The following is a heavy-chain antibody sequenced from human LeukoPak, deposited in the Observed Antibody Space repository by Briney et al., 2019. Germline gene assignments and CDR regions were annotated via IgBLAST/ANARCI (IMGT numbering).Heavy chain of an antibody. D-gene: IGHD3-10*01. CDR1: GGSISSYY. CDR2: IYTSGST. J-gene: IGHJ6*02. CDR3: ARDFLDYYGSGSYYHYYYGMDV. Sequence: KASETLSLTCTVSGGSISSYYWSWIRQPAGKGLEWIGRIYTSGSTNYSPSLKSRVTMSVDTSKNQFSLKLSSVTAADTAVYYCARDFLDYYGSGSYYHYYYGMDVWGQGTTVTVSS. V-gene: IGHV4-4*07.